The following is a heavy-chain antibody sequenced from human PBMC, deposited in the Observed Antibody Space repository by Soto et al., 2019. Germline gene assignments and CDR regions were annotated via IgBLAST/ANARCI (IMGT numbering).Heavy chain of an antibody. Sequence: GGSLRLSCAASGFTFSDYYMNWIRQAPGKGLEWVSYISSSTSTIYYADSVKGRFTISRDNAKNSLYLQMHSLRAEDTAVYYCARIGVVPAAMTPSNYMDVWGIGTTVTVSS. J-gene: IGHJ6*03. V-gene: IGHV3-11*01. CDR1: GFTFSDYY. CDR3: ARIGVVPAAMTPSNYMDV. D-gene: IGHD2-2*01. CDR2: ISSSTSTI.